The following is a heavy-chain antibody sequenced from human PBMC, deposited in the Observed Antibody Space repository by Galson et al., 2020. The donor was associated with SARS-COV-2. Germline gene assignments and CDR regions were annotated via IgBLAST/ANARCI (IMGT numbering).Heavy chain of an antibody. Sequence: SAPTLVKPTQTLTLTCTFSGFSLSTSGVGVGWIRQPPGKALEWLALIYWDDDKRYSPSLKSRLTITKDTSKNQVVLTMTNMGPVDTATYYCARSYCESAPGPFDPGGPGTLVIVS. CDR2: IYWDDDK. J-gene: IGHJ5*02. CDR1: GFSLSTSGVG. CDR3: ARSYCESAPGPFDP. D-gene: IGHD3-22*01. V-gene: IGHV2-5*02.